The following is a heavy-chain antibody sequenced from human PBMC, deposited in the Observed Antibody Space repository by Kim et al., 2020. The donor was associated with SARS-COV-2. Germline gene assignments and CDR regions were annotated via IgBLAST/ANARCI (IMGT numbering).Heavy chain of an antibody. CDR3: ARDGGYGDFFDY. J-gene: IGHJ4*02. V-gene: IGHV3-33*01. CDR1: GFTFSSYG. CDR2: IWYDGSNK. Sequence: GGSLRLSCAASGFTFSSYGMHWVRQAPGKGLEWVAVIWYDGSNKYYADSVKGRFTISRDNSKNTLYLQMNSLRAEDTAVYYCARDGGYGDFFDYWGQGTLVTVSS. D-gene: IGHD4-17*01.